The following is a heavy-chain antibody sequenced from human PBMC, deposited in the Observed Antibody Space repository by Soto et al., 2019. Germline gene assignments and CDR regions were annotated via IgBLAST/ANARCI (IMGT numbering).Heavy chain of an antibody. J-gene: IGHJ6*03. V-gene: IGHV1-18*01. CDR1: GYTFTSYG. D-gene: IGHD3-3*01. CDR2: ISAYNGNT. CDR3: ARVPSGGDFWSCYSIRIDYYYMDV. Sequence: ASVKVSCKASGYTFTSYGISWVRQAPGQGLEWMGWISAYNGNTNYAQKLQGRVTMTTDTSTSTAYMELRSLRSDDTAVYYCARVPSGGDFWSCYSIRIDYYYMDVWGKGTTVTVSS.